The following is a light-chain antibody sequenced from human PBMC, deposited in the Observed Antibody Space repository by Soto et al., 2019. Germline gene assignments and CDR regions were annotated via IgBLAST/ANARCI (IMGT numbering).Light chain of an antibody. J-gene: IGLJ1*01. Sequence: QSVLTQPPSVSGAPGQRVTISCTGNSSNIGAGYDVHWYQQLPGTAPKLLIYGNTNRPSGVPDRFSGSKSGASASLAITGLQAEDDADYFCQSYDSSLSGSYVFGTGTKVTVL. CDR1: SSNIGAGYD. V-gene: IGLV1-40*01. CDR3: QSYDSSLSGSYV. CDR2: GNT.